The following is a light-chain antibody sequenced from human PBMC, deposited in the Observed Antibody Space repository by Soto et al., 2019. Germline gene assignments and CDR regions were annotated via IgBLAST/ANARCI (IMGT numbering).Light chain of an antibody. J-gene: IGLJ2*01. V-gene: IGLV2-23*02. CDR2: EVS. CDR3: CSYATPRL. Sequence: QSVLTQPASVSGSPGQSITISCTGTSSDVGSYDLVSWYQQHPDKAPKLLLFEVSKRPSGVSIRFSGSKSGNMASLTISGLQPEDEADYYCCSYATPRLFGGGTQLTVL. CDR1: SSDVGSYDL.